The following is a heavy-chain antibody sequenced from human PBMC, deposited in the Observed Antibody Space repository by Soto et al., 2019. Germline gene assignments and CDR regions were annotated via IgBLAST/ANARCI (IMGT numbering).Heavy chain of an antibody. CDR1: GSIFTSYW. CDR3: ARQSGRWLRSTGDY. V-gene: IGHV5-51*01. J-gene: IGHJ4*02. CDR2: IYPGDSDT. D-gene: IGHD5-12*01. Sequence: GESLKISCKGSGSIFTSYWIGWVRQMPGKGLEWMGIIYPGDSDTKYSPSFQGQVTISADKSISTAYLQWSSLKASDTAMYYCARQSGRWLRSTGDYWGQGTLVTVSS.